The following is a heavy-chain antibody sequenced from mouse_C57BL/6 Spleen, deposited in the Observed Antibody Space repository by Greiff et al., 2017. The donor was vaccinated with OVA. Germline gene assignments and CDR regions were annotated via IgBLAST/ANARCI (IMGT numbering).Heavy chain of an antibody. CDR1: GYTFTSYG. V-gene: IGHV1-58*01. J-gene: IGHJ2*01. CDR2: IYIGNGYT. CDR3: ARGGGNSGGNHYYFDY. Sequence: EVHLVESGAELVRPGSSVKMSCKTSGYTFTSYGINWVKQRPGQGLEWIGYIYIGNGYTEYNEKFKGKATLTSDTSSSTAYMQLSSLTSEDSAIYFCARGGGNSGGNHYYFDYWGQGTTLTVSS. D-gene: IGHD2-1*01.